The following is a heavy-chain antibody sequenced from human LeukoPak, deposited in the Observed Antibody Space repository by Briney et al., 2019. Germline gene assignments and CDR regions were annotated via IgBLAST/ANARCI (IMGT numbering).Heavy chain of an antibody. D-gene: IGHD3-22*01. CDR3: AKDSQPDYYDSSGYFK. Sequence: GGSLRLSCAASGFTFSSYGMHWVRQAPGKGLEWVAVISYDGSNKYYADSVKGRFTISRDNSKNTLYLQMNSLRAEDTAVYYCAKDSQPDYYDSSGYFKWGQGTLVTVSS. CDR2: ISYDGSNK. V-gene: IGHV3-30*18. J-gene: IGHJ4*02. CDR1: GFTFSSYG.